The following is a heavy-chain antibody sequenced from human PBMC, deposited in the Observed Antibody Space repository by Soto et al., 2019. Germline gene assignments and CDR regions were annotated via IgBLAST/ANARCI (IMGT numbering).Heavy chain of an antibody. D-gene: IGHD4-17*01. CDR1: GFTFSSYG. V-gene: IGHV3-33*01. J-gene: IGHJ6*02. Sequence: QVQLVESGGGVVQPGRSLRLSCAASGFTFSSYGMHWVRQAPGKGLEWVAVIWYDGSNKYYADSVKGRFTISRDNSKNTLYLQMNSLRAEDTAVYYCARGDYGDYLKHMDVWGQGTTVTVSS. CDR2: IWYDGSNK. CDR3: ARGDYGDYLKHMDV.